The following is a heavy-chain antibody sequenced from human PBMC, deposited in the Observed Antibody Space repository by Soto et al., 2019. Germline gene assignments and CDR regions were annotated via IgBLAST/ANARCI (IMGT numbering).Heavy chain of an antibody. J-gene: IGHJ4*02. CDR2: IFYSGST. D-gene: IGHD6-19*01. CDR3: ARVGSSGWSPHY. Sequence: PSETLSLTCSVSGGSISGHYWTWIRQSPGKGLEWIGYIFYSGSTNYNPSLKSRVTISVDTSKNQFSLKMSSVTAADTAVYYCARVGSSGWSPHYCGRGTMVTFSS. V-gene: IGHV4-59*11. CDR1: GGSISGHY.